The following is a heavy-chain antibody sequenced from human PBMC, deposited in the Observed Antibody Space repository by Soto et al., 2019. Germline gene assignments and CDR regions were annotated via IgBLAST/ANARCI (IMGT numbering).Heavy chain of an antibody. D-gene: IGHD6-19*01. CDR1: GFTFSSYS. CDR3: AREARREMGQWLVPDYFDY. J-gene: IGHJ4*02. Sequence: EVQLVESGGGLVQPGGSLRLSCAASGFTFSSYSMNWVRQAPGKGLEWVSYISSSSSTIYYADSVKGRFTISRDNAKNALYLQRNSLRDEDTAVYYCAREARREMGQWLVPDYFDYWGQGTLVTVSS. V-gene: IGHV3-48*02. CDR2: ISSSSSTI.